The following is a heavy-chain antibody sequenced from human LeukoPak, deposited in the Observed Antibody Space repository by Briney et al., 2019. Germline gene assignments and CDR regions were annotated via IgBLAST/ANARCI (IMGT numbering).Heavy chain of an antibody. CDR2: ISRSGRTI. V-gene: IGHV3-11*01. Sequence: GGSLRLSCVGSGFTFSDSYMSWIRQAPGKGLEWVSYISRSGRTIYYADSVKGRFTISRDNAKKSLYLQMNSLGAEDTAVYYCASSGTYYDYYFEYWGQGTLVTVSS. CDR1: GFTFSDSY. J-gene: IGHJ4*02. D-gene: IGHD3-10*01. CDR3: ASSGTYYDYYFEY.